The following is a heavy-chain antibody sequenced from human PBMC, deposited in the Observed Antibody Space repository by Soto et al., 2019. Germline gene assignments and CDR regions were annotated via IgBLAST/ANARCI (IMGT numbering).Heavy chain of an antibody. V-gene: IGHV4-31*03. J-gene: IGHJ5*02. CDR2: ISYSGST. Sequence: SETLSLTCTVSGGSISSGDYYWTWIRQHPGKGLEWFGYISYSGSTYYNPSLKSRVTISVDTSKNQFSLRLSSVAAADTAIFYCARLGGSGSNYRDWFDPWGQGILVTVPQ. CDR3: ARLGGSGSNYRDWFDP. CDR1: GGSISSGDYY. D-gene: IGHD3-10*01.